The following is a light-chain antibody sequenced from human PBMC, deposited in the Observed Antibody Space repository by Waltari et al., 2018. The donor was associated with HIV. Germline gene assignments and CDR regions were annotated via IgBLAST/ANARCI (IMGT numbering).Light chain of an antibody. V-gene: IGLV1-47*01. J-gene: IGLJ2*01. Sequence: QSVLTPPPSASGNPGQRVTISCSGSSPNIGSTYVYWYQQLPGPAPNLLIYRNNQRPSGVPDRFSGSKSGTSASLAISGLRSEDEADYYCATWEDSLSVVVFGGGTKLTVL. CDR1: SPNIGSTY. CDR3: ATWEDSLSVVV. CDR2: RNN.